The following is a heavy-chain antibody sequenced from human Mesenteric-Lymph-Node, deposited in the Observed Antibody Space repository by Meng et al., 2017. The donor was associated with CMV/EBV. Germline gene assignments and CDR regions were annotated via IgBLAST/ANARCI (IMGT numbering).Heavy chain of an antibody. Sequence: GESLKISCAASGLSFNIYSMNWIRQTPEKGLEWVASISTTSTYMSSADSVKGRLIISRDNAKNSVYLQMNNLRSEDTAIYYCATDRMDTSARRGFFDYWGQGMQVTVSS. CDR2: ISTTSTYM. CDR1: GLSFNIYS. J-gene: IGHJ4*02. V-gene: IGHV3-21*01. CDR3: ATDRMDTSARRGFFDY. D-gene: IGHD5-18*01.